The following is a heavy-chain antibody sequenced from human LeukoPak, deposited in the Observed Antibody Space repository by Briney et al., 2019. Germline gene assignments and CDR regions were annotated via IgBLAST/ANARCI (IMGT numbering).Heavy chain of an antibody. V-gene: IGHV4-59*01. Sequence: SETLSLTCTVSGGSISGYYWNWIRQSPEKGLEWIGYIYHSGTINFNPSLKARVTMSIDTSKNQFSLKLSSVTAADTAVYYCASLTREYSSSRNSGNYYYYYMDVWGKGTTVTVSS. J-gene: IGHJ6*03. D-gene: IGHD6-6*01. CDR3: ASLTREYSSSRNSGNYYYYYMDV. CDR2: IYHSGTI. CDR1: GGSISGYY.